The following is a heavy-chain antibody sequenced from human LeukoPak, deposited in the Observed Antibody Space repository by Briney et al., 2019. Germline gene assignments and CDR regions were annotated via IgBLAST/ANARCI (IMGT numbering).Heavy chain of an antibody. CDR3: AKEGRSLQTY. CDR2: ISSSGSTI. CDR1: GFTFSSYS. J-gene: IGHJ4*02. V-gene: IGHV3-48*02. D-gene: IGHD5-24*01. Sequence: GGSLRLSCAASGFTFSSYSMNWVRQAPGKGLEWISYISSSGSTINYADSVKGRFTISRDSAKNSLYLQMNSLRDEDTVVYYCAKEGRSLQTYWGQGTLVTVSS.